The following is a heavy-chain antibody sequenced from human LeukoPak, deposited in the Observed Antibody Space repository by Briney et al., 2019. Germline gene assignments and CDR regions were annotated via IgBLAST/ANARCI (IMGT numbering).Heavy chain of an antibody. CDR3: ARARWYFDL. J-gene: IGHJ2*01. V-gene: IGHV3-30*03. CDR1: GFTLSSYG. CDR2: ISYDAKSS. Sequence: GGSLRLSCVTSGFTLSSYGVHWVRQVPGKGLEWVAVISYDAKSSYHVDSVKGRFTISRDNSENTLYLQMNSLRAEDTAVYYRARARWYFDLWGRGTLVTVSS.